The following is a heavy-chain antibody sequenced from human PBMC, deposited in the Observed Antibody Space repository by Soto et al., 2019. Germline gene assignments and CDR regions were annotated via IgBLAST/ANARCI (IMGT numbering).Heavy chain of an antibody. J-gene: IGHJ6*03. CDR3: TKAAAVAGDYYYFYYMDV. CDR1: GFTFDVYA. V-gene: IGHV3-9*01. Sequence: EVQLVESGGGLVQDGGSLRLSCAASGFTFDVYAMHWVRQAPGKDLEWVSGLSWNGGAVGYADSVKGRFTISRDNAKNSLYLQMNSLRPEDTALYYCTKAAAVAGDYYYFYYMDVWGKGTTVTVSS. D-gene: IGHD6-19*01. CDR2: LSWNGGAV.